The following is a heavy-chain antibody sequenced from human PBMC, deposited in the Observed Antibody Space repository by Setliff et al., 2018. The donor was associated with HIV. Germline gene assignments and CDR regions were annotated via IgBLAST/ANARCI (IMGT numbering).Heavy chain of an antibody. CDR1: GYTFINYH. Sequence: ASVKVSCKATGYTFINYHITWVRQAPGQGLEWVGSISASSVNTNYTQGRVTMTKDISTSTAYMELRSLRSADSAVYYCARVPVSNYYYYMDVWGKGTTVTVSS. CDR2: ISASSVNT. V-gene: IGHV1-18*01. J-gene: IGHJ6*03. CDR3: ARVPVSNYYYYMDV.